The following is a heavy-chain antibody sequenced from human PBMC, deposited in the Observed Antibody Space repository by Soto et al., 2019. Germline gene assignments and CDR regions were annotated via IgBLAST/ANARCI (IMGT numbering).Heavy chain of an antibody. CDR2: INDNGDDK. D-gene: IGHD2-2*02. Sequence: GGSLRLFCSASGFDFSAYAMHWVRQAPEKRLEYISAINDNGDDKYYTQSVEGRFTISRDNSKNTLFLHMTSLRPEDTANYHCVKGRCRYNTCYTVTLDFWGQGTLVTVSS. CDR3: VKGRCRYNTCYTVTLDF. V-gene: IGHV3-64D*06. J-gene: IGHJ4*02. CDR1: GFDFSAYA.